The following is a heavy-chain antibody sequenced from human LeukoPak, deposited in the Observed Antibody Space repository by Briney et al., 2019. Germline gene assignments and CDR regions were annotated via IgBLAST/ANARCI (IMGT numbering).Heavy chain of an antibody. Sequence: EASVKVSCKASGGTFSSYAISWVRQAPGQRLEWMGGIIPIFGTANFAQKFQGRVTITADESTSTAYMELSSLRSEDTAVYYCARDDSGYDHGLLDYWGQGTLVTVSS. CDR2: IIPIFGTA. V-gene: IGHV1-69*01. D-gene: IGHD5-12*01. J-gene: IGHJ4*02. CDR3: ARDDSGYDHGLLDY. CDR1: GGTFSSYA.